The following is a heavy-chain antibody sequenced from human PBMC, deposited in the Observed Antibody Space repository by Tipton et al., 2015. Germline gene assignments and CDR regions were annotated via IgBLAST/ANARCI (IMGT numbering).Heavy chain of an antibody. CDR3: AREGLLRILESLPTSYHYYYGMDV. Sequence: TLSLTCSVSGGSVSSANYYWSWIRQPPGKGLEWIGYISYSGSTHYNPSVKSRVTISLDTSKNQFSLTLNSVTAADTAVYYCAREGLLRILESLPTSYHYYYGMDVWGQGTTVTVSS. CDR2: ISYSGST. V-gene: IGHV4-61*01. J-gene: IGHJ6*02. D-gene: IGHD3-3*01. CDR1: GGSVSSANYY.